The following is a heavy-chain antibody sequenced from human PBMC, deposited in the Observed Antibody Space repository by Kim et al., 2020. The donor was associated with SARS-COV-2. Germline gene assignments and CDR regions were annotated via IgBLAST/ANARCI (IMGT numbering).Heavy chain of an antibody. Sequence: SETLSLTCTVSGGSISSSSYYWGWIRQPPGKGLEWIGSIYYSGSTYYNPSLKSRVTISVDTSKNQFSLKLSSVTAADTAVYYCARLHSSGWYKGDRWGQGTLVTVSS. J-gene: IGHJ4*02. CDR3: ARLHSSGWYKGDR. D-gene: IGHD6-19*01. CDR1: GGSISSSSYY. CDR2: IYYSGST. V-gene: IGHV4-39*01.